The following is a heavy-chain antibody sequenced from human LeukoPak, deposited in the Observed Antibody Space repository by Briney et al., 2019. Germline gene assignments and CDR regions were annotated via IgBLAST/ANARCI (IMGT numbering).Heavy chain of an antibody. D-gene: IGHD2-8*01. CDR1: GYTFTVYY. Sequence: ASVKVSCKASGYTFTVYYMHWVRQAPGQGLEWMGWINPNSGGTNFAQNFQGRVTMIRDTSISTAYMELTRLTSDDTAVYYCARDMGVPYYFDYWGQGTLVTVSS. V-gene: IGHV1-2*02. CDR2: INPNSGGT. J-gene: IGHJ4*02. CDR3: ARDMGVPYYFDY.